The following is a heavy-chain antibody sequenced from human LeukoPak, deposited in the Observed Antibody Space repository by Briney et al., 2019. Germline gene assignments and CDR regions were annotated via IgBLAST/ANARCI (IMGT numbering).Heavy chain of an antibody. Sequence: GSLRLSCAASGFTLSIYGTHWVRQAPGKGLEWVAVIGSDGKTTYYADSVKGRFTISRDNSKNTLYLQMNSLIAEDTAVYYCARAVAGTRNAFDLWGQGTMVTVSS. D-gene: IGHD6-19*01. J-gene: IGHJ3*01. CDR3: ARAVAGTRNAFDL. V-gene: IGHV3-33*08. CDR1: GFTLSIYG. CDR2: IGSDGKTT.